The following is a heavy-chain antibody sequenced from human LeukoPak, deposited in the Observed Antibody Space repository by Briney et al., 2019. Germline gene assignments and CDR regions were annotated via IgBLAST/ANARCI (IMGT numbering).Heavy chain of an antibody. D-gene: IGHD2-15*01. CDR3: ARARDDYCRGDNCADY. CDR1: GFHFSSYE. Sequence: GGSLRLSCPASGFHFSSYEMNWVRQAPPKGQGWVSYISSSRSIIYYADSAQGRVTITRDNAKNSLSLKMNSLRADDTAVYYCARARDDYCRGDNCADYWGQGTLVTVSS. CDR2: ISSSRSII. V-gene: IGHV3-48*03. J-gene: IGHJ4*02.